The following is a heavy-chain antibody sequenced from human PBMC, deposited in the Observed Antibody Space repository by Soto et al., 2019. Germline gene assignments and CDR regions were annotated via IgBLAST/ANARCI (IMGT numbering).Heavy chain of an antibody. J-gene: IGHJ6*02. CDR2: ISSSSSYI. CDR1: GFTFSSYS. V-gene: IGHV3-21*06. Sequence: GGSLRLSCAASGFTFSSYSMNWVRQAPGKGLEWVSSISSSSSYIYYADSVKGRFTISRDNAKNSLYLQMNSLRAEDTAVYYCARGDLRGAIYYYYYGMDVWGQGTTVTVSS. CDR3: ARGDLRGAIYYYYYGMDV.